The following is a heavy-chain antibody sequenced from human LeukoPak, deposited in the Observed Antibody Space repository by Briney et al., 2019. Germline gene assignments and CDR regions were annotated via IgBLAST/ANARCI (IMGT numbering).Heavy chain of an antibody. CDR1: GGSISSHRYY. V-gene: IGHV4-39*01. CDR3: ARQKESQVLFDY. CDR2: IYYTGNT. J-gene: IGHJ4*02. D-gene: IGHD3-10*01. Sequence: PSETLSLTCTVSGGSISSHRYYWGWIRQPPGKGLEWIGTIYYTGNTYHDPSLTSRVTLFVDTSKNQFSLRLDSATAADTAVYYCARQKESQVLFDYWGQGTLVTVSS.